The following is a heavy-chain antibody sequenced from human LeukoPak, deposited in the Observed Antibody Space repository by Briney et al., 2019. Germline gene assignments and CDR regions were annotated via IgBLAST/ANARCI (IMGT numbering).Heavy chain of an antibody. D-gene: IGHD3-16*01. Sequence: TGGSLRLSCAASGFSFSDYYMSWFRQAPGKGLEWISYISSSGRTIHYADSVKGRLTISRDNAKNSLYLQIDSLRVEDTAVYYCAKVGGYWGQGTLVTVSS. CDR2: ISSSGRTI. V-gene: IGHV3-11*01. CDR1: GFSFSDYY. J-gene: IGHJ4*02. CDR3: AKVGGY.